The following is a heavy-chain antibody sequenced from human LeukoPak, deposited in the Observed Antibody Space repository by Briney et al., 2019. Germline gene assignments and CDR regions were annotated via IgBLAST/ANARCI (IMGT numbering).Heavy chain of an antibody. CDR1: GFTFTSHW. J-gene: IGHJ4*02. Sequence: PGGSLRLSCAASGFTFTSHWMSWVRQAPGKGLEWVARMNLDGSEKYYVYSVKGRFTISRDNAKTSLYLEMNSLRAEDTAVYYCARDATYCTNGVCYTRFDYWGQGTLVTVSS. CDR2: MNLDGSEK. V-gene: IGHV3-7*01. D-gene: IGHD2-8*01. CDR3: ARDATYCTNGVCYTRFDY.